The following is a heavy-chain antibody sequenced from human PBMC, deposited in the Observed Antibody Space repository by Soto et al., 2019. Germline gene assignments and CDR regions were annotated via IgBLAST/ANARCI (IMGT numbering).Heavy chain of an antibody. CDR1: GFTFSDYY. V-gene: IGHV3-11*01. CDR3: ARDRYTLYNWNYFPPDY. J-gene: IGHJ4*02. CDR2: ISSSGSTI. D-gene: IGHD1-7*01. Sequence: GGSLRLSCAASGFTFSDYYMSWIRQAPGKGLEWVSYISSSGSTIYYADSVKGRFTISRDNAKNSLYLQMNSLRAEDTAVYYCARDRYTLYNWNYFPPDYWGQGTLVTVSS.